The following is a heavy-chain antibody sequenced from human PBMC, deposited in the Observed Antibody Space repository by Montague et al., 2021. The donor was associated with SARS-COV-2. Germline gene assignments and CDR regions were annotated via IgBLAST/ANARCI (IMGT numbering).Heavy chain of an antibody. CDR3: ARGRRMLLWFGELLSGGDYYGMDV. CDR1: GGSFSGYY. Sequence: SETLSLTCAVYGGSFSGYYWSWIRQPPGKGLEWIGEINHSGGTNYNPSLKSRVTISVDTSKNQFSLKLSSVTAADTAVYYCARGRRMLLWFGELLSGGDYYGMDVWGQGTTVTVSS. D-gene: IGHD3-10*01. CDR2: INHSGGT. J-gene: IGHJ6*02. V-gene: IGHV4-34*01.